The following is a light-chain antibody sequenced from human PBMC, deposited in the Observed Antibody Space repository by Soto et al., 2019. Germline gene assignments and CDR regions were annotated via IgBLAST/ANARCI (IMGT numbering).Light chain of an antibody. CDR3: HHYSSSLWT. J-gene: IGKJ1*01. CDR1: QSIASSY. Sequence: EIVLTQSPGTLSLSPGESATLSCRASQSIASSYLVRYQQKPGQAPRLLIYGSSNRATGNPDRFSGSGSGTDFTLTISRLEPEDFAVDYCHHYSSSLWTVGRGTQVEV. V-gene: IGKV3-20*01. CDR2: GSS.